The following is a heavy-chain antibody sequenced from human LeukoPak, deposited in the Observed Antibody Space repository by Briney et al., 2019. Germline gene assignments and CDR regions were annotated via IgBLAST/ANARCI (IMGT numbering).Heavy chain of an antibody. D-gene: IGHD2-15*01. CDR2: ISGSGGST. CDR1: GFTSSSYA. CDR3: AKDRRCSGGSCFSDY. J-gene: IGHJ4*02. V-gene: IGHV3-23*01. Sequence: PGGSLRLSCAASGFTSSSYAMSWVRQAPGKGLEWVSAISGSGGSTYYAESVKGRFTISRDNSKNTLYLQMNSLRAEDTAVYYCAKDRRCSGGSCFSDYWGQGTLVTVSP.